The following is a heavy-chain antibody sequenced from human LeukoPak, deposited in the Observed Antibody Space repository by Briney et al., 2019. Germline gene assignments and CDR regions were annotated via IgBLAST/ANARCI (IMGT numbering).Heavy chain of an antibody. V-gene: IGHV1-2*02. CDR2: INPNSGGT. CDR1: GYTFTGYY. D-gene: IGHD3-22*01. CDR3: AKGKTPYYYDSSGYDY. J-gene: IGHJ4*02. Sequence: EASVKVSCKASGYTFTGYYMHWVRQAPGQGLEWMGWINPNSGGTNYAQKFQGRVTMTRDTSISTAYMELSRLRSDDTAVYYCAKGKTPYYYDSSGYDYWGQGTLVTVSS.